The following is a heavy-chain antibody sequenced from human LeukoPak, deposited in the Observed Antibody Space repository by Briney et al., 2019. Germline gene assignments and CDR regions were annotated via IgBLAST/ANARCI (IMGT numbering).Heavy chain of an antibody. V-gene: IGHV2-70*11. CDR3: ARMGGYSYCYNYDYYMDV. CDR2: IDWDDDK. CDR1: GFSLSTSAMC. D-gene: IGHD5-18*01. Sequence: SGPTLVNPTQTLTLTCTFSGFSLSTSAMCVSWIRQPPGKALEWLARIDWDDDKYYSTSLKTRLTISKDTSKNQVVLTMTNMDPVDTATYYCARMGGYSYCYNYDYYMDVWGKGTTVTVSS. J-gene: IGHJ6*03.